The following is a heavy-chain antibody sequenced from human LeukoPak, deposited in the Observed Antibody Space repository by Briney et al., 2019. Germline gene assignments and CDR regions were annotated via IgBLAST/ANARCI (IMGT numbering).Heavy chain of an antibody. J-gene: IGHJ4*02. Sequence: PSETLSLTCAVYGGSFSGYYWSWIRQPPGKGLEWIGEINHSGSTNYNPSLKSRVTISVDTSKNQFSLKLSSVTAADTAVYYCARSPCMSVRGVQSDYWGQGTLVTVSS. V-gene: IGHV4-34*01. CDR1: GGSFSGYY. CDR3: ARSPCMSVRGVQSDY. D-gene: IGHD3-10*01. CDR2: INHSGST.